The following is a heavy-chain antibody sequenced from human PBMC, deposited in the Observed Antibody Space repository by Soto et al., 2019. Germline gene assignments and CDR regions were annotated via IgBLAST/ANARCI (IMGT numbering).Heavy chain of an antibody. CDR2: IYHSGST. Sequence: QVQLQESGPGLVKPSGTLSLTCAVSGGSISSSNWWSWVRQPPGKGLEWIGEIYHSGSTNYNPSLTSRVTISVDKSKNPFSLKLSSVTAADTAVYYCWGSYYNEGYFDYWGQGTLVTVSS. V-gene: IGHV4-4*02. CDR3: WGSYYNEGYFDY. CDR1: GGSISSSNW. J-gene: IGHJ4*02. D-gene: IGHD3-10*01.